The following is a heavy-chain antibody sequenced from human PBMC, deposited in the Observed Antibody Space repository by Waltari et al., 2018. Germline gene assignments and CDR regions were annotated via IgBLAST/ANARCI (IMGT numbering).Heavy chain of an antibody. D-gene: IGHD2-8*02. CDR1: GFTFSSYS. V-gene: IGHV3-21*01. Sequence: EVQLVESGGGLVKPGGSLRLSCAASGFTFSSYSMTWVRQAPGKGLEWVSSISSSSSYIYYADSVKGRFTISRDNAKNSLYLQMNSLRAEDTAGYYCARDRAPGGASLPPDIWGQGTMVTVSS. CDR3: ARDRAPGGASLPPDI. J-gene: IGHJ3*02. CDR2: ISSSSSYI.